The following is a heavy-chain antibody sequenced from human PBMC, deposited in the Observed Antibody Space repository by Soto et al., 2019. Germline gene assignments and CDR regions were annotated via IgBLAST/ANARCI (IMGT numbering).Heavy chain of an antibody. V-gene: IGHV1-18*01. CDR2: ISAYNGNT. D-gene: IGHD4-17*01. CDR1: GYTFTSYG. CDR3: ARDCYGDYERCYYYYMDV. Sequence: GASVKVSCKASGYTFTSYGISWVRQAPGQGLEWMGWISAYNGNTNYAQKLQGRVTMTTDTSTSTAYMELRGLRSDDTAVYYCARDCYGDYERCYYYYMDVWGKGTTVTVSS. J-gene: IGHJ6*03.